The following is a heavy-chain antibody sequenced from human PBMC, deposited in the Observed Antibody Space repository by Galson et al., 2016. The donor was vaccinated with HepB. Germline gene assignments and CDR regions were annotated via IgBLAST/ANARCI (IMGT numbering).Heavy chain of an antibody. J-gene: IGHJ4*02. CDR3: ARRANWKLDY. V-gene: IGHV5-51*01. Sequence: QSGAEVKKPGESLKISCRGSGYDFTTFWIGWVRQMPGKGLEWMGIIYPGDSETRYSPSFQGQVTFSTDNSINSAFLHWSSLKSPDTATYYCARRANWKLDYWGQGTPVTVSS. CDR1: GYDFTTFW. CDR2: IYPGDSET. D-gene: IGHD1-20*01.